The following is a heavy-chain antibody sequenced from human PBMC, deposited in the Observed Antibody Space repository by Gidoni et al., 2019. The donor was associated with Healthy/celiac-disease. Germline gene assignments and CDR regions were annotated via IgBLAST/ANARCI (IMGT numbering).Heavy chain of an antibody. V-gene: IGHV3-30*03. D-gene: IGHD5-18*01. CDR3: ASSGYSYGSNWFDP. CDR1: GLPFSSYG. Sequence: QVQLVESGGGVGQAGRALRLSCAASGLPFSSYGMHWVRQAPGKWLEWVAVISYDGSNKYYADSVKGRFTISRDNSKNTLYLQMNSLRAEDTAVYYCASSGYSYGSNWFDPWGQGTLVTVSS. CDR2: ISYDGSNK. J-gene: IGHJ5*02.